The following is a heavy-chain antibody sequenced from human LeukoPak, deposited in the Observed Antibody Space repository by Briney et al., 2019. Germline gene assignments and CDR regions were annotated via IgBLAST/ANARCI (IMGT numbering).Heavy chain of an antibody. V-gene: IGHV3-53*05. CDR1: GFTVSSNY. CDR3: ASSPRTGTTWYFDL. Sequence: GGSLRLSCAASGFTVSSNYMSWVRQAPGKGLEWVSVIYSGGTTYYADSVKGRFTISRDNSKSTLYLQMDSLRAEDMAVYYCASSPRTGTTWYFDLWGRGTLVTVSS. J-gene: IGHJ2*01. CDR2: IYSGGTT. D-gene: IGHD1-7*01.